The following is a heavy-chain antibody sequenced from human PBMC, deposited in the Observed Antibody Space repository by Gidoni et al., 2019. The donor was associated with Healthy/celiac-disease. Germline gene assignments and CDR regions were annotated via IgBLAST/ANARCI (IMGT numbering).Heavy chain of an antibody. CDR3: AKDLLRGTAKYWYFDL. V-gene: IGHV3-23*04. D-gene: IGHD1-26*01. CDR2: ISGSGGST. CDR1: GFPLSSYA. J-gene: IGHJ2*01. Sequence: EVQLVESGGGLVQPGGSLRLSCAASGFPLSSYAMSWVRQAPGKGLEWVSAISGSGGSTYYADSVKGRFTISRDNSKNTLYLQMNSLRAEDTAVYYCAKDLLRGTAKYWYFDLWGRGTLVTVSS.